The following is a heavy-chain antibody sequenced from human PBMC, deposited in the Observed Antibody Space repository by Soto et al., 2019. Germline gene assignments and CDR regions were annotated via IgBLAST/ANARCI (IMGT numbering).Heavy chain of an antibody. J-gene: IGHJ4*02. CDR2: IIPILGIA. CDR3: ASDYVSEGASDY. CDR1: GGTFSSYT. V-gene: IGHV1-69*02. D-gene: IGHD3-16*01. Sequence: SVKVSCKASGGTFSSYTISWVRQAPGQGLEWMGRIIPILGIANYAQKFQGRVTITADKSTSTAYMELSSLRSEDTAVYYCASDYVSEGASDYWGQGTLVTVSS.